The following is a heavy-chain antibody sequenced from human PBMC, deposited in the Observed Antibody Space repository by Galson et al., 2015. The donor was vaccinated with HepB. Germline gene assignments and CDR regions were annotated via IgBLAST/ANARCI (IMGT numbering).Heavy chain of an antibody. Sequence: SLRLSCAASGFTFNSYGMHWVRQAPGKGLEWVAVISYDETNKYYADSVKGRFTISRDNSKNTLYLQMNSLRAEDTAVYYCAKDGPMSRAGAYYYMDVWGKGTTVTVSS. J-gene: IGHJ6*03. CDR3: AKDGPMSRAGAYYYMDV. CDR1: GFTFNSYG. D-gene: IGHD6-6*01. CDR2: ISYDETNK. V-gene: IGHV3-30*18.